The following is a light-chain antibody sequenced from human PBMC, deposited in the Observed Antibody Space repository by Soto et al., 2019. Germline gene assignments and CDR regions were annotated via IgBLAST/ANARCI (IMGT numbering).Light chain of an antibody. V-gene: IGLV2-14*01. Sequence: QSVLTQPASVSGSPGQSITISCTGTSSDVGGYNYVSWYQQYPGKAPKLMIYDVSNRPSGVSNRFSGSKSGNTASLTISGLQAEDEADYCCTSYTTSSTLVFGTGTKLTVL. CDR3: TSYTTSSTLV. CDR1: SSDVGGYNY. CDR2: DVS. J-gene: IGLJ1*01.